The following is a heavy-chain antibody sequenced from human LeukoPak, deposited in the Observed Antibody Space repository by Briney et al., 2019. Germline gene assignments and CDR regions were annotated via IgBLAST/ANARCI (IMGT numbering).Heavy chain of an antibody. J-gene: IGHJ4*02. Sequence: NPGGSLRLSCAASGFTFSSYSMNWVRQAPGKGLEWVSSISSSSSYIYYADSVKGRFTISRDNAKNSLYLQMNSLRAEDTAVYYCAGYPGAVAGEWYFNYWGQGTLVTVSS. CDR1: GFTFSSYS. CDR2: ISSSSSYI. D-gene: IGHD6-19*01. V-gene: IGHV3-21*01. CDR3: AGYPGAVAGEWYFNY.